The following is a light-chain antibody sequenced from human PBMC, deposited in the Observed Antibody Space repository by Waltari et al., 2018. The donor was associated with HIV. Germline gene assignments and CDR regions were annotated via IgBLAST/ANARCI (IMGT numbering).Light chain of an antibody. Sequence: QSALPQPASVSGSPGQSMTISCTGTSSDFGSYTLFSWYQQHPGKAPKLMIYEVSKRPSGVSNRFSGSKSGNTASLTISGLQAEDEADYYCCSYAGTSTVVFGGGTKLTVL. J-gene: IGLJ2*01. V-gene: IGLV2-23*02. CDR3: CSYAGTSTVV. CDR2: EVS. CDR1: SSDFGSYTL.